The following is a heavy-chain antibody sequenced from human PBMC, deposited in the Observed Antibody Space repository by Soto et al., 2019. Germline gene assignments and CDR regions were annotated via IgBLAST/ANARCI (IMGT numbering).Heavy chain of an antibody. CDR2: INYDGSKK. D-gene: IGHD7-27*01. CDR1: GFTFSSYG. V-gene: IGHV3-33*01. Sequence: PGGSLRLSCVASGFTFSSYGMHWVRQAPGKWLEWVALINYDGSKKYYADSVKGRFTISRDDSKNTLNLQMNSLRAEDTAVYYCARMGPNWGQNHGMDVWGQGTTVTVSS. CDR3: ARMGPNWGQNHGMDV. J-gene: IGHJ6*02.